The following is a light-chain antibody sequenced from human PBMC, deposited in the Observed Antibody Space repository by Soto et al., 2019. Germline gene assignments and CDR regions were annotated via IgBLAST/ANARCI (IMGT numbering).Light chain of an antibody. CDR2: DAS. CDR3: QQYGSSLIT. J-gene: IGKJ5*01. Sequence: EIVLTQSPATLSLSPGERATLSCRASQSVRSYSAWYQHKHGQAPRLLIYDASNRATGIPARFSGSGSGTEFTLTISSLQSEDFAVYYCQQYGSSLITFGQGTRLEIK. CDR1: QSVRSY. V-gene: IGKV3-11*01.